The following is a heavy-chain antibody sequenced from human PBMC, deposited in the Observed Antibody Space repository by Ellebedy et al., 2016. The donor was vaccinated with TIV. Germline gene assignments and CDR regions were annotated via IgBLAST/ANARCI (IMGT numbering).Heavy chain of an antibody. D-gene: IGHD1-26*01. CDR1: GGSFSGYY. J-gene: IGHJ3*02. V-gene: IGHV4-34*01. Sequence: SETLSLXCAVYGGSFSGYYWSWIRQPPGKGLEWIGEINHSGSTNYNPSLKSRVTISVDTSKNQFSLKLSSVTAADTAVYYCARQFGGSYYGAFDIWGQGTMVTVSS. CDR2: INHSGST. CDR3: ARQFGGSYYGAFDI.